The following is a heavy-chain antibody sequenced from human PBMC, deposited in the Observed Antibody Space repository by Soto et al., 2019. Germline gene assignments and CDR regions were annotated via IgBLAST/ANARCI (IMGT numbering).Heavy chain of an antibody. J-gene: IGHJ3*02. Sequence: PGGSLRLSCAASGFTFDNYAMNWVRQAPGKGLEWVAHISGSGGATKYADSVKGRFSISKDNSKNTLYLQMNSLRAEDTAVYYCARDGSNSAFDIWGQGTMVTVSS. D-gene: IGHD1-26*01. CDR3: ARDGSNSAFDI. V-gene: IGHV3-23*01. CDR2: ISGSGGAT. CDR1: GFTFDNYA.